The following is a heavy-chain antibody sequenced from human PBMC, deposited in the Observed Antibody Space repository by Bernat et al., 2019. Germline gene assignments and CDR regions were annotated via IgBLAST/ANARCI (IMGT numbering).Heavy chain of an antibody. J-gene: IGHJ6*02. D-gene: IGHD4/OR15-4a*01. Sequence: QVQLVESGGGVVQPGRSLRLSCAASGFTFSSYGMHWVRQAPGKGLEWVAVISYDGSNKYYADSVKGRFTISRDNSKNTLYLQMNSLRAEDTAVYYCAKDCDEYGYYYYGMDVWGQGTTVTVSS. CDR1: GFTFSSYG. CDR3: AKDCDEYGYYYYGMDV. V-gene: IGHV3-30*18. CDR2: ISYDGSNK.